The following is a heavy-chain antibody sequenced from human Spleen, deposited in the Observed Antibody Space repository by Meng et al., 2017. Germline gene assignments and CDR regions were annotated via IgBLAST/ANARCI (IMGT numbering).Heavy chain of an antibody. Sequence: GGSLRLSCAASGFTFSSFEMSWVRQAPGKGLEWLSYISSSGATIYYSDSVKGRFTISRDNAKNSLFLQMNSLRADDTAIYYCARNAEYRYVSAGLEYWGQGTLVTVSS. J-gene: IGHJ4*02. V-gene: IGHV3-48*03. CDR2: ISSSGATI. CDR3: ARNAEYRYVSAGLEY. D-gene: IGHD2/OR15-2a*01. CDR1: GFTFSSFE.